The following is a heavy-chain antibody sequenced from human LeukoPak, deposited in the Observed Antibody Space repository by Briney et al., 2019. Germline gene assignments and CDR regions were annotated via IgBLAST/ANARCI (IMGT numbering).Heavy chain of an antibody. CDR1: GFTVSSNY. V-gene: IGHV3-53*01. J-gene: IGHJ4*02. D-gene: IGHD2-2*01. CDR3: AKALVVPAAIRDY. Sequence: GGSLRLSCAASGFTVSSNYMSWVRQAPGKGLEWVSVIYSGGSTYYADSVKGRFTISRDNSKNTLYLQMNSLRAEDTAVYYCAKALVVPAAIRDYWGQGTLVTVSS. CDR2: IYSGGST.